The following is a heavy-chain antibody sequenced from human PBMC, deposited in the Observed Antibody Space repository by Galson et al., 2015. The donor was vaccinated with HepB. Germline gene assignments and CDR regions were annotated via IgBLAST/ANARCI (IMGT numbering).Heavy chain of an antibody. J-gene: IGHJ4*02. CDR1: GFTFSSYA. D-gene: IGHD6-13*01. V-gene: IGHV3-23*01. CDR3: AKPTYSRIAAAGTIDY. Sequence: SLRLSCAASGFTFSSYAMSWVRQAPGKGLEWVSAISGSGGSTYYADSVKGRFTISRDNSKNTLYLQMNSLRAEDTAVYYCAKPTYSRIAAAGTIDYWGQGTLVTVSS. CDR2: ISGSGGST.